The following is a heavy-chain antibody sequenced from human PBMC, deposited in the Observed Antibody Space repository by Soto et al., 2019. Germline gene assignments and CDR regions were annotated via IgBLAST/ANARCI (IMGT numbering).Heavy chain of an antibody. J-gene: IGHJ4*02. CDR3: ARFDRIFDSSSWWGTFDY. D-gene: IGHD6-13*01. CDR2: INHSGST. CDR1: GGSFSGYY. Sequence: SETLSLTCAVYGGSFSGYYWSWIRQPPGKGLEWIGEINHSGSTNYNPSLKSRVTISVDTSKNQFSLKVSSVTAADTAVYYCARFDRIFDSSSWWGTFDYWGQGTLVTVSS. V-gene: IGHV4-34*01.